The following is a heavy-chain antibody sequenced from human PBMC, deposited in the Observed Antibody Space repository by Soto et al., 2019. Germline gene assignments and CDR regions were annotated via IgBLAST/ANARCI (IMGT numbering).Heavy chain of an antibody. CDR2: ISSTDNRYI. D-gene: IGHD4-4*01. J-gene: IGHJ6*02. CDR1: GFTFSSYN. CDR3: ASLDYSNDYYHYGMDV. V-gene: IGHV3-21*01. Sequence: PGGSLRLSCVASGFTFSSYNMNWVRQAPGKGLEWVSSISSTDNRYIYYADSVKGRFTISRDNSKNSLYLQMNSLRAEDTAVYFCASLDYSNDYYHYGMDVWGQGTTVTVSS.